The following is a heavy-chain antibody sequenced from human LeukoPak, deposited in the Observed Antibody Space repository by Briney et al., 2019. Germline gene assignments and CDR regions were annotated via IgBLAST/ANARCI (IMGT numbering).Heavy chain of an antibody. J-gene: IGHJ4*02. V-gene: IGHV3-73*01. CDR2: IRSKANSYAT. Sequence: GGSLRLSCAASGFTFSGSAMHWVRQASGKGLEWVGRIRSKANSYATAYAASVKGRFTISRDDSKNTAYLQMNSLRAEDTAVYYCAKDIAGTIIIDYWGQGTLVTVSS. D-gene: IGHD6-13*01. CDR1: GFTFSGSA. CDR3: AKDIAGTIIIDY.